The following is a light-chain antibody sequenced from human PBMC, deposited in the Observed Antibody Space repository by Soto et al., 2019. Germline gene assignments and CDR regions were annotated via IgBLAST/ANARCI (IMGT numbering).Light chain of an antibody. J-gene: IGKJ2*01. V-gene: IGKV1-27*01. CDR2: AAS. Sequence: EIRLTQSPSSLSASVGDRVTIACRASHDINNFLAWFQQKPGKVPELLMYAASSLKSGDPSRFSGSGSGTDFTLTIDGLQPEDFATYFCQNYNSVPYTFGPGTKLEIK. CDR3: QNYNSVPYT. CDR1: HDINNF.